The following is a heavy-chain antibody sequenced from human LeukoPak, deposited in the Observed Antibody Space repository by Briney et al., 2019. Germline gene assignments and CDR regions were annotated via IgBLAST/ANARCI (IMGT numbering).Heavy chain of an antibody. CDR2: VSDDGNKK. CDR1: GFTSSHYA. J-gene: IGHJ5*02. D-gene: IGHD3-22*01. CDR3: ARNNYDRSGFYYDH. Sequence: GGSLRLSCVASGFTSSHYAIHWVRQAPGKGLEWVTIVSDDGNKKYYADSVKGRFTVSRDISKNTVYLQINSLRAEDTALYYCARNNYDRSGFYYDHWGRGTLVTVSS. V-gene: IGHV3-30*03.